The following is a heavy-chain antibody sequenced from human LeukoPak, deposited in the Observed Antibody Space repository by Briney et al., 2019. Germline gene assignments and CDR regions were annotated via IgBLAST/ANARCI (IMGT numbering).Heavy chain of an antibody. J-gene: IGHJ4*02. V-gene: IGHV1-3*03. CDR2: INAGNGNT. CDR1: GCTFTSYA. CDR3: ARGSYYYGSGSYYNTDDHDY. Sequence: VASVKVSCKASGCTFTSYAMHWVRQAPGQRLEWMGWINAGNGNTKYSQEFQGRVTMTRDTSTSTVYMELSSLRSEDTAVYYCARGSYYYGSGSYYNTDDHDYWGQGTLVTVSS. D-gene: IGHD3-10*01.